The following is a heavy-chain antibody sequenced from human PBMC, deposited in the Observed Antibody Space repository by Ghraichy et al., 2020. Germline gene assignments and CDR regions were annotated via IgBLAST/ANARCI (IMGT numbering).Heavy chain of an antibody. CDR1: GGSFSGYY. V-gene: IGHV4-34*01. CDR3: ARGVSNYYFTNNWFDP. J-gene: IGHJ5*02. D-gene: IGHD4-11*01. CDR2: INHSGST. Sequence: GSLRLSCAVYGGSFSGYYWSWIRQPPGKGLEWIGEINHSGSTNYNPSLKSRVTISVDTSKNQFSLKLSSVTAADTAVYYCARGVSNYYFTNNWFDPWGQGTLVTVSS.